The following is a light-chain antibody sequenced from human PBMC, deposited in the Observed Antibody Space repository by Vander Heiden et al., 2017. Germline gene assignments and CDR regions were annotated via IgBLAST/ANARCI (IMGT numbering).Light chain of an antibody. CDR2: VAS. J-gene: IGKJ1*01. Sequence: AIRLTQPPSSFPAPTGDRATSTARPSQGIGTYLAWYQQKPGKAPKLLINVASTLQGGVPSRFSGSRSGTDFTLSLSSLQSEDYGTYFCQQYYSYPWTFGQGTKVEVK. CDR1: QGIGTY. CDR3: QQYYSYPWT. V-gene: IGKV1-8*01.